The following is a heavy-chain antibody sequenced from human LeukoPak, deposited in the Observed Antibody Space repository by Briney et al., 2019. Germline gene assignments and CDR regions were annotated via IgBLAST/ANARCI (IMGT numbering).Heavy chain of an antibody. CDR3: AAQMRRLLGGRDY. V-gene: IGHV1-69*05. D-gene: IGHD3-16*01. CDR1: GGTFSSYA. CDR2: IIPIFGTA. Sequence: SVKVSCKASGGTFSSYAISWVRQAPGQGLEWMGGIIPIFGTANYAQQFQGRVTITTDESTSTAYMELSSLRSEDTAVYYCAAQMRRLLGGRDYWGQGTLVTVSS. J-gene: IGHJ4*02.